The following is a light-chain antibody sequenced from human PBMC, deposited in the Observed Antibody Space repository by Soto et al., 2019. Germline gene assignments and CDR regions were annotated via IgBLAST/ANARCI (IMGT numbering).Light chain of an antibody. CDR3: SSYTSSSTPYV. CDR2: EVS. CDR1: SSDVGAYNY. J-gene: IGLJ1*01. V-gene: IGLV2-14*01. Sequence: QAASVSGSPGQSITISCTGTSSDVGAYNYVSWYQQHPGKAPKLMIHEVSKRPSGVSNRFSGSKSGNTASLTISGLQAEDEADYYCSSYTSSSTPYVFGTGTKLTVL.